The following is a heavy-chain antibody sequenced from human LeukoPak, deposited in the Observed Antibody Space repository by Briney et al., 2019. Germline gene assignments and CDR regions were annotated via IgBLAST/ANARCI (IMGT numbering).Heavy chain of an antibody. CDR3: AKVSGFKITFGGVID. V-gene: IGHV3-30*18. CDR1: GFTFSSYS. J-gene: IGHJ4*02. Sequence: PGGSLRLSCAASGFTFSSYSMNWVRQAPGKGLEWVAVISYDGSNKYYAESVKGRFTISRDNSKDTLFLQMNSLRPEDTAVFYCAKVSGFKITFGGVIDWGQGTPVTVSS. D-gene: IGHD3-16*02. CDR2: ISYDGSNK.